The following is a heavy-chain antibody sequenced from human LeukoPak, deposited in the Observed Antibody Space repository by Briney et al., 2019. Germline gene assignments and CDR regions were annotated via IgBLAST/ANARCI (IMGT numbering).Heavy chain of an antibody. CDR3: ARDWPTVIADY. J-gene: IGHJ4*02. Sequence: ASVKVSCKTSGYTFISHGISWVRQAPGQGLEWMGWISANNGDTKYAQRMQDRLTMTTDTSTSTAYMDLRSLSSDDTAIYYCARDWPTVIADYWGQGTLVTVSS. D-gene: IGHD4-11*01. CDR2: ISANNGDT. V-gene: IGHV1-18*01. CDR1: GYTFISHG.